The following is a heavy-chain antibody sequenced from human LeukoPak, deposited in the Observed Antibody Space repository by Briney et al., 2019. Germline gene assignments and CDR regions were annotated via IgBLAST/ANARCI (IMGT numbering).Heavy chain of an antibody. CDR1: GFTFSSYS. CDR2: ISSSSSYI. V-gene: IGHV3-21*01. D-gene: IGHD6-19*01. CDR3: ARGRVGQWLVDAFDI. J-gene: IGHJ3*02. Sequence: GGSLRLSCAASGFTFSSYSMNWVRQAPGKGLEWVSSISSSSSYIYYADSVKGRFTISRDNAKNSLYLQMNSLRAEDTAVYYCARGRVGQWLVDAFDIWGQGTMVTVSS.